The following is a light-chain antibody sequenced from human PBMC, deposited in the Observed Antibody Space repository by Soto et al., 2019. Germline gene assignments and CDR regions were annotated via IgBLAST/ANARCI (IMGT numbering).Light chain of an antibody. CDR3: QQYGGSPLLT. Sequence: DIVLTQSPGTLSLSPGQRATLSCRASETVRSNFLTWYQQKPGQAPRLLISGASTRATGIPDRFSGSGSGTDFTLTISRVESEDFAMYYCQQYGGSPLLTFGGGTQLQI. J-gene: IGKJ4*01. CDR2: GAS. V-gene: IGKV3-20*01. CDR1: ETVRSNF.